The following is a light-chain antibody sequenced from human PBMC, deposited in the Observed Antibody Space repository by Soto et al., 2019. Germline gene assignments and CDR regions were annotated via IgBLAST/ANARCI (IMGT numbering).Light chain of an antibody. J-gene: IGKJ1*01. V-gene: IGKV1-17*03. Sequence: DIQITQSPSAMSASVVGRVTITCLASQGISTSLAWFQQRPGKVPRRLVYAASSLQSGVPSRFSGSGSGTEFTLTISSLQPEDFGTYYCLQHTSYPWKCGQGTKGDIK. CDR1: QGISTS. CDR2: AAS. CDR3: LQHTSYPWK.